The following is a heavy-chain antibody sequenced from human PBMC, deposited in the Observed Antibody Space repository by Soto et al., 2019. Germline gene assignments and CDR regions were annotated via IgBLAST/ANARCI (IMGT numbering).Heavy chain of an antibody. CDR3: ARDQARYYYDSSGYRHRYFDY. CDR2: ISAYNGNT. J-gene: IGHJ4*02. D-gene: IGHD3-22*01. CDR1: GYTFTSYG. V-gene: IGHV1-18*01. Sequence: QVQLVQSGAEVKKPGASVKVSCKASGYTFTSYGISWVRQAPGQGLEWMGWISAYNGNTNYAQKLQGRVTMTTEPSTSTAYMELRSLRSDDTAVYYCARDQARYYYDSSGYRHRYFDYWGQGTLVTVSS.